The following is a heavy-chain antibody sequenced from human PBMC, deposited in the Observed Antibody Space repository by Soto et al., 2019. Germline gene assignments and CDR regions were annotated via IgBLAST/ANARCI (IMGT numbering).Heavy chain of an antibody. V-gene: IGHV4-38-2*01. Sequence: VSLTCVVSGYSISSGYYWGWIRQPPGKGLEWIGSIYHSGTTYYNPSLKSRVTISLDTSRNQLSLKLTSVTAADTAVYYCARSLLTSSWYAGSWGQGTLVTVSS. J-gene: IGHJ5*02. CDR3: ARSLLTSSWYAGS. D-gene: IGHD6-13*01. CDR2: IYHSGTT. CDR1: GYSISSGYY.